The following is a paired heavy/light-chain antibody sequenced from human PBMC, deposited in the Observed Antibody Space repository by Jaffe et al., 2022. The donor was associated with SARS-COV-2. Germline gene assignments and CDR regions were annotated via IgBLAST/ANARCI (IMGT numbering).Heavy chain of an antibody. CDR1: GGSISSYY. J-gene: IGHJ2*01. CDR3: ARQARTGLDYYDSSGYYEVPLYFDL. CDR2: IYYSGST. Sequence: QVQLQESGPGLVKPSETLSLTCTVSGGSISSYYWSWIRQPPGKGLEWIGYIYYSGSTNYNPSLKSRVTISVDTSKNQFSLKLSSVTAADTAVYYCARQARTGLDYYDSSGYYEVPLYFDLWGRGTLVTVSS. D-gene: IGHD3-22*01. V-gene: IGHV4-59*08.
Light chain of an antibody. V-gene: IGLV3-1*01. J-gene: IGLJ2*01. CDR1: KLGDKY. CDR2: QDS. CDR3: QAWDSSTARVV. Sequence: SYELTQPPSVSVSPGQTASITCSGDKLGDKYACWYQQKPGQSPVLVIYQDSKRPSGIPERFSGSNSGNTATLTISGTQAMDEADYYCQAWDSSTARVVFGGGTKLTVL.